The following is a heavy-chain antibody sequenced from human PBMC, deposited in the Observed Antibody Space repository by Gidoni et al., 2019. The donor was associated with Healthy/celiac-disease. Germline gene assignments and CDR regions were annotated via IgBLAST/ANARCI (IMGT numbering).Heavy chain of an antibody. J-gene: IGHJ4*02. CDR2: ISSSSSYT. CDR3: ASSYGGSEGYFDY. CDR1: GFTFSDYY. V-gene: IGHV3-11*05. Sequence: QVQLVESGGGLVKPGGSLRLSCAASGFTFSDYYMSWIRQAPGKGLEWVSYISSSSSYTNYANSVKGRFTISRDNAKNSLYLQMNSLRAEDTAVYYCASSYGGSEGYFDYWGQGTLVTVSS. D-gene: IGHD2-15*01.